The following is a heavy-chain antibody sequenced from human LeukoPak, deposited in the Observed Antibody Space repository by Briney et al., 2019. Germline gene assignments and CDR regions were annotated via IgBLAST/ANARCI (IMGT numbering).Heavy chain of an antibody. J-gene: IGHJ4*02. CDR2: IDVSSNTM. Sequence: GGSLTLSCADSGFTFSTHSMNWVRQAPGKGLEWISYIDVSSNTMHYADSVKGRFTISRDNAKNSLYLQMNSLRAEDTAVYFCADNLSWWGQGTLVTVSS. D-gene: IGHD1-1*01. V-gene: IGHV3-48*04. CDR1: GFTFSTHS. CDR3: ADNLSW.